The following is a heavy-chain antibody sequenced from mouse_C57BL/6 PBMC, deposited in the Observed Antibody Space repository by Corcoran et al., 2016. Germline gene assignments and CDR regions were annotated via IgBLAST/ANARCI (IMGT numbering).Heavy chain of an antibody. D-gene: IGHD4-1*01. Sequence: QVQLKQSGAELVRPGASVKLSCKASGYTFTDYYINWVKQRPGQGLEWIARIYPGSGNTYYNEKFKGKATLTAEKSSSTAYMELSSLTSEDSAVYFCDTSWVYYFDYWGQGTTLAVSS. V-gene: IGHV1-76*01. J-gene: IGHJ2*01. CDR1: GYTFTDYY. CDR3: DTSWVYYFDY. CDR2: IYPGSGNT.